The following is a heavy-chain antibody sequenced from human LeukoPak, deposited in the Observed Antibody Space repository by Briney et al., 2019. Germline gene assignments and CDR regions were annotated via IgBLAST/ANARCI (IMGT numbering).Heavy chain of an antibody. CDR1: GFTFSDYG. D-gene: IGHD3-22*01. J-gene: IGHJ4*02. CDR3: ARGVDYYENSGTIDY. Sequence: GGSLRLSCTASGFTFSDYGMHWVRQPPGKGLEWVAIIWYDGSNKTYEDSVKGRFTISRDNPKNTLYLQMNSLRAEDTAVYYCARGVDYYENSGTIDYWGQGTLVTVSS. CDR2: IWYDGSNK. V-gene: IGHV3-33*01.